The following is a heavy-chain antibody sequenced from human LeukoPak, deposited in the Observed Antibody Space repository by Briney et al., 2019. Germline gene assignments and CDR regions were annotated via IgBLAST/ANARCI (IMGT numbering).Heavy chain of an antibody. Sequence: QSGGSLRLSCAASGFTFSSYEMNWVRQAPGKGLEWVSYISSSGNTIYYADSVKGRFTISRDNAKNSLYLQMNSLRAEDTAVYYCASRRGYRTFDIWGQGTMVTVSS. V-gene: IGHV3-48*03. CDR3: ASRRGYRTFDI. D-gene: IGHD5-12*01. CDR2: ISSSGNTI. J-gene: IGHJ3*02. CDR1: GFTFSSYE.